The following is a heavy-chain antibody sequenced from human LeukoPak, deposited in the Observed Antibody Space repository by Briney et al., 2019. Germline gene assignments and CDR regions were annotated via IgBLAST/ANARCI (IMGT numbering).Heavy chain of an antibody. CDR2: IIPIFGTA. CDR3: ARHGPKGGDRYCSSTSCHKYYYYYMDV. J-gene: IGHJ6*03. Sequence: SVKVSCKASGDTFSSYAISWVRQAPGQGLEWMGGIIPIFGTANYAQKFQGRVTITADESTSTAYMELSSLRSEDTAVYYCARHGPKGGDRYCSSTSCHKYYYYYMDVWGKGTTVTVSS. V-gene: IGHV1-69*01. CDR1: GDTFSSYA. D-gene: IGHD2-2*01.